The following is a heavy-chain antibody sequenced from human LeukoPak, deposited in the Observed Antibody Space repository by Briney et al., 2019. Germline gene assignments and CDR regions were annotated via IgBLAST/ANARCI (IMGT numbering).Heavy chain of an antibody. CDR3: ARRGVGTHFDY. J-gene: IGHJ4*02. CDR1: GYTFTSYG. Sequence: ASVKVSCKASGYTFTSYGISWVRQAPGQGLEWMGWISAYNGNTNYAQKFQGRVTMTRNTSISTAYMELSSLRSEDTAVYYCARRGVGTHFDYWGQGTLVTVSS. D-gene: IGHD1-1*01. CDR2: ISAYNGNT. V-gene: IGHV1-18*01.